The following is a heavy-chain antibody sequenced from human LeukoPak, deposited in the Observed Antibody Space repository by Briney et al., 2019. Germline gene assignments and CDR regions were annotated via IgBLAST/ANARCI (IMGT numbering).Heavy chain of an antibody. CDR1: GFTFSDYY. D-gene: IGHD3-9*01. J-gene: IGHJ6*02. V-gene: IGHV3-11*04. CDR2: ISHRVSDV. CDR3: ARGDILTGYYRQGYYYYGMDV. Sequence: GGSLRLSCAASGFTFSDYYMSWIRQAPGKGLEWVSYISHRVSDVQYADSVKGRFTISRDNSKNTLYLQMNSLRAEDTAVYYCARGDILTGYYRQGYYYYGMDVWGQGTTVTVSS.